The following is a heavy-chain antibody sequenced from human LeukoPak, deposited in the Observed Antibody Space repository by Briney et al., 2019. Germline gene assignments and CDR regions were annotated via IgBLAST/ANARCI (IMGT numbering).Heavy chain of an antibody. CDR1: GGSISSHY. Sequence: PSETLSLTCTVSGGSISSHYWSWLRQPPGKGLEWIGYIYYSGSTNYNPSLKSRVTISVDTSKNQFSLKLSSVTAADTAVYYCARDRRGATGNWFDPWGQGTLVTVSS. CDR3: ARDRRGATGNWFDP. CDR2: IYYSGST. V-gene: IGHV4-59*11. D-gene: IGHD4/OR15-4a*01. J-gene: IGHJ5*02.